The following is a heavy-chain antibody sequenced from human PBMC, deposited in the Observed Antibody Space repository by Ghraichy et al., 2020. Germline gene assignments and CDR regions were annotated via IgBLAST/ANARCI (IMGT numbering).Heavy chain of an antibody. CDR1: GFTFGDYN. D-gene: IGHD4-23*01. J-gene: IGHJ6*02. Sequence: GGSLRLSCVVSGFTFGDYNLNWVRQSPGKGLEWISSISTSSRSIFYADSVKGRFTISRDNAQNSLFLQMRSLRDEDTAVYYCARASRVVRFYYYDGMDVWGQGTTVTVSS. CDR2: ISTSSRSI. V-gene: IGHV3-48*02. CDR3: ARASRVVRFYYYDGMDV.